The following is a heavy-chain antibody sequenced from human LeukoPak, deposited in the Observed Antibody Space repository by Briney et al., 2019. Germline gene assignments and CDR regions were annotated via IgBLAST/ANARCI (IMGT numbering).Heavy chain of an antibody. J-gene: IGHJ5*02. CDR1: GGSFSGYY. V-gene: IGHV4-34*01. Sequence: SETLSLTCAVYGGSFSGYYWNWIRQPPGQGLEWIGEIHNSGSTNYNPSLKRRDTISEYTPTRHFSLKRSSVTAADTAVYYCARGRQHWVTSLKFAPWGQGTLVTVSS. CDR2: IHNSGST. CDR3: ARGRQHWVTSLKFAP. D-gene: IGHD2-21*02.